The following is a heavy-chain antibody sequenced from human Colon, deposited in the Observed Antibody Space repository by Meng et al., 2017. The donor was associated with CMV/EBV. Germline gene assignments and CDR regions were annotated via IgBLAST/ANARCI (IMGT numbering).Heavy chain of an antibody. CDR2: INHSGST. D-gene: IGHD2-15*01. V-gene: IGHV4-34*01. CDR3: ARIVGPFDY. Sequence: LALTCAVYGGSFSGYYWSWIRQPPGKGLEWIGEINHSGSTNYNPSLKSRVTISVDTSKNQFSLKLSSVTAADTAVYYCARIVGPFDYWGQGTLVTVSS. J-gene: IGHJ4*02. CDR1: GGSFSGYY.